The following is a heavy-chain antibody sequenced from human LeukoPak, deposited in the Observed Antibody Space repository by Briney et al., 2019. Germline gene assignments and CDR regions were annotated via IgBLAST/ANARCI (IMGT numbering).Heavy chain of an antibody. Sequence: SETLSLTCAVYGGSFSGYYWSWIRQPPGKGLEWIGEINHSGSTNYNPSLKSRVTISVDTFKNQFSLKLSSVTAADTAVYYCARGGGPLSLDYWGQGTLVTVSS. CDR1: GGSFSGYY. J-gene: IGHJ4*02. V-gene: IGHV4-34*01. CDR3: ARGGGPLSLDY. CDR2: INHSGST.